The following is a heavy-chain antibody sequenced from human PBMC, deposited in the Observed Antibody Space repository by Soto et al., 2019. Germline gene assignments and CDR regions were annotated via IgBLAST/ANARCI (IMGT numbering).Heavy chain of an antibody. V-gene: IGHV1-18*01. Sequence: QVQLVQSGAEVKKPGASVKVSCKASGYTFTSYHLTWVRQGPGQGLEWMGWISAYNGNTNYAQKLQGRVTMTTVTPTSTAYVELRSLRSDDTAVYYCARDSPRPREWGQGTLVTVSS. D-gene: IGHD6-6*01. CDR2: ISAYNGNT. CDR3: ARDSPRPRE. J-gene: IGHJ4*02. CDR1: GYTFTSYH.